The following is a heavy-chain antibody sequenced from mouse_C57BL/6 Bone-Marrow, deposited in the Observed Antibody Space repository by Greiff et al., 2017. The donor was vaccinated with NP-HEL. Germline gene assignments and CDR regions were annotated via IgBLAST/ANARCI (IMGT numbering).Heavy chain of an antibody. J-gene: IGHJ2*01. V-gene: IGHV1-19*01. CDR1: GYTFTDYY. CDR2: INPYNGGT. Sequence: VQLQQSGPVLVKLGASVKMSCKASGYTFTDYYMNWVKQSHGKSLEWIGVINPYNGGTSYNQKFKGKATLTVDKSSSTAYMELNSLTSEDSAVYYCARFPNYSNYGGDYWGQGTTLTVSS. D-gene: IGHD2-5*01. CDR3: ARFPNYSNYGGDY.